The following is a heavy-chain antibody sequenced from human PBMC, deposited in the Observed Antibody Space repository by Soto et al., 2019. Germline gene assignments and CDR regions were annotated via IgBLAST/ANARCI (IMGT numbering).Heavy chain of an antibody. V-gene: IGHV4-39*01. CDR1: GDSISSSNSH. CDR3: VRYDRINMKPYSPEGFHI. CDR2: VYYGGAIFYSGNI. Sequence: SETLSLTCTVSGDSISSSNSHWGWTRQPPGKGLEYIGSVYYGGAIFYSGNIYYNPSLKSRVTISVDTSKNQFSLRLSSVPAADTGVYYCVRYDRINMKPYSPEGFHIWGQGTMVTVS. D-gene: IGHD3-3*02. J-gene: IGHJ3*02.